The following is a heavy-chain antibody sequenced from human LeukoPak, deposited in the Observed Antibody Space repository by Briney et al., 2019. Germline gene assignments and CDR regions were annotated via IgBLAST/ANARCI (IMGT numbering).Heavy chain of an antibody. CDR3: TRGGEYSSPGAYYYYMDV. V-gene: IGHV3-49*03. CDR1: GFTLGEYG. Sequence: PGGSLRLSCTGSGFTLGEYGMSWFRQAPGKGLEWVGFIRRKVYGGTTEYAASVKGRFTISRDDSESIAYLQMNSLKTEDTAVYYCTRGGEYSSPGAYYYYMDVWGKGTTVTVSS. CDR2: IRRKVYGGTT. D-gene: IGHD6-6*01. J-gene: IGHJ6*03.